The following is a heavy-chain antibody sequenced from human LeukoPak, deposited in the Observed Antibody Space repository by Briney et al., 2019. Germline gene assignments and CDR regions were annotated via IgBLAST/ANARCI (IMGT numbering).Heavy chain of an antibody. Sequence: GGSLRLSCAASGFTFSSYWMSWVRQAPGKGLEWVSSISSSSSYIYYADSVKGRFTISRDNAKNSLYLQMNSLRAEDTAVYYCARVGYGDRYYMDVWGKGTTVTVSS. V-gene: IGHV3-21*01. CDR1: GFTFSSYW. CDR2: ISSSSSYI. J-gene: IGHJ6*03. CDR3: ARVGYGDRYYMDV. D-gene: IGHD4-17*01.